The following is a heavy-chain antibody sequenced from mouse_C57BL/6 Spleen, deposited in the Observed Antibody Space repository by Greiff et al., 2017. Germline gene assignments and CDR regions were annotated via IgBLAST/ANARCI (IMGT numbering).Heavy chain of an antibody. CDR3: TTNYYGTSYPGDY. CDR2: IDPENGDT. V-gene: IGHV14-4*01. D-gene: IGHD1-1*01. J-gene: IGHJ4*01. Sequence: EVQLQQSGAELVRPGASVKLSCTASGFNIKDDYMHWVKQRPEQGLEWIGWIDPENGDTEYASKVQGKTTITADTSSNTAYLQVSSLTSEDTAVYYCTTNYYGTSYPGDYWGQGTSVTVSS. CDR1: GFNIKDDY.